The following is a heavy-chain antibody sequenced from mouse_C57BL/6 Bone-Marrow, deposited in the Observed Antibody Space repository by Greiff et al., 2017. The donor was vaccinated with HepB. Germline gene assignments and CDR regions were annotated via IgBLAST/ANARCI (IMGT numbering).Heavy chain of an antibody. D-gene: IGHD1-1*01. CDR3: AGITTVVDWYFDV. CDR1: GYTFTSYW. Sequence: VKLQESGAELAKPGASVKLSCKASGYTFTSYWMHWVKQRPGQGLEWIGYINPSSGYTKYNQKFKDKATLTADKSSSTAYMQLSSLTYEDSAVYYCAGITTVVDWYFDVWGTGTTVTVSS. CDR2: INPSSGYT. V-gene: IGHV1-7*01. J-gene: IGHJ1*03.